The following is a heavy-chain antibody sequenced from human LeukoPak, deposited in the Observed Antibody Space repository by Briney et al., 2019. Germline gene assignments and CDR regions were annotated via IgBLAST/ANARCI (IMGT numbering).Heavy chain of an antibody. D-gene: IGHD6-19*01. CDR1: GFTFSSYA. CDR2: ISGSGGST. CDR3: AKDTLYSSGWYQFDGMDV. Sequence: PGGSLRLSCAASGFTFSSYAMSWVRQAPGKGLEWVSAISGSGGSTYYADSVKGRLTISRDNSKNTLYLQMNSLRAEDTAVYYCAKDTLYSSGWYQFDGMDVWGQGTTVTVSS. V-gene: IGHV3-23*01. J-gene: IGHJ6*02.